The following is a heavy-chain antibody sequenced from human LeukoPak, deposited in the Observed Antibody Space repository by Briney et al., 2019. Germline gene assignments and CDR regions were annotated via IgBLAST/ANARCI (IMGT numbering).Heavy chain of an antibody. J-gene: IGHJ4*02. CDR1: GFTFSSYS. V-gene: IGHV3-23*01. D-gene: IGHD1-1*01. Sequence: PGGSLRLSCAVSGFTFSSYSMSWVRQAPGKGLEWVSVIDDRGATTKYADSVKGRFTISRDNSKNTLYLQMNSLRAEDTAVYYCAKGVRVHSGPYYFDCWGQGTQVTVSS. CDR2: IDDRGATT. CDR3: AKGVRVHSGPYYFDC.